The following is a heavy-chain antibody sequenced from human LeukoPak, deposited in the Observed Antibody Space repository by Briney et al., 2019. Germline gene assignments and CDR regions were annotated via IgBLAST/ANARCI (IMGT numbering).Heavy chain of an antibody. D-gene: IGHD4-17*01. CDR3: AKERNGELDY. CDR2: ISWNSGSI. V-gene: IGHV3-9*03. CDR1: GFTFDDYA. Sequence: PGGSLRLSCAASGFTFDDYAMHWVRQAPGQGLEWVSGISWNSGSIVYADSVKGRFTLSRDNAKNSLYLQMNSLRAEAMALYYCAKERNGELDYWGQGTLGTVSS. J-gene: IGHJ4*02.